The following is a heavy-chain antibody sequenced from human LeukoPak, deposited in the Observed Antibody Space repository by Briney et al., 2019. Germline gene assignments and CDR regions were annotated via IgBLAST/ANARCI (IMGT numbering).Heavy chain of an antibody. CDR3: AKVVGARDAFDI. V-gene: IGHV3-30*18. D-gene: IGHD2-2*01. CDR1: GFAFSSCG. Sequence: GGSLRLSCAASGFAFSSCGIHWVRQAPGKGLEWVALISEDGSIKFYADSVKGRFTISGDNSKNTLYLQMNSLRAEDTAVYYCAKVVGARDAFDIWGQGTLVTVSP. CDR2: ISEDGSIK. J-gene: IGHJ3*02.